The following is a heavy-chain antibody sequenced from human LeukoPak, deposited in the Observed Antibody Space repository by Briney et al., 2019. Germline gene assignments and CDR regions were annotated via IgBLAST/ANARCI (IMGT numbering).Heavy chain of an antibody. CDR3: ARGETMIVVVSSCWFDP. J-gene: IGHJ5*02. Sequence: HPSETLSLTCTVSGGSISNSYYWGWIRQPPGKGLEWIGSIYYSGDTYYNPSLKSRVTVSMDTSKNQVSLRLSSVTAADTAVYYCARGETMIVVVSSCWFDPWGQGTLVTVST. D-gene: IGHD3-22*01. V-gene: IGHV4-39*07. CDR2: IYYSGDT. CDR1: GGSISNSYY.